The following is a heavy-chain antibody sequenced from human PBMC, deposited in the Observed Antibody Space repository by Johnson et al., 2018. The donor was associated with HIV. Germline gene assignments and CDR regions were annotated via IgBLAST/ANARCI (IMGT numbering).Heavy chain of an antibody. CDR2: IWYDGSNK. J-gene: IGHJ3*02. CDR3: AKDLRRYSSSRDAFDI. D-gene: IGHD6-6*01. CDR1: GFTFSSYG. V-gene: IGHV3-33*06. Sequence: QVQLVESGGGVVQPGRSLRLSCAASGFTFSSYGMHWVRQAPGKGLEWVAVIWYDGSNKYYADSVKGRFTISRDNSKNTLYLQMNSLRAEDPAVYYCAKDLRRYSSSRDAFDIWGQGTMVTVSS.